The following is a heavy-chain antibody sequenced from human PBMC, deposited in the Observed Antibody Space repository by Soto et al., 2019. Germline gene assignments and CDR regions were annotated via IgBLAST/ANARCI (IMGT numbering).Heavy chain of an antibody. CDR3: ARAQTTVRPDFDY. V-gene: IGHV4-30-2*01. CDR2: IYHSGST. D-gene: IGHD4-4*01. J-gene: IGHJ4*02. Sequence: QLQLQESGSGLVKPSQTLSLTCAVSGGSISSGGYSWSWIRQPPGKGLEWIGYIYHSGSTYYNPSLKSRVXTSXDXYKNQFSLKLSSVTAADTAVYYCARAQTTVRPDFDYWGQGTLVTVSS. CDR1: GGSISSGGYS.